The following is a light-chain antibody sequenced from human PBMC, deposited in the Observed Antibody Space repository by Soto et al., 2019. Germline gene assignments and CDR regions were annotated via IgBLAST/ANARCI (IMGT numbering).Light chain of an antibody. J-gene: IGKJ5*01. CDR1: QNITNY. Sequence: DIQLTQSPSSLSASVGDRVTITCRASQNITNYFNWYQQKPGKAPTLLIYAASSLQSGVPSRFSGSGSGTDFTLTISSLQPDDFATYYCQQYNSYSNTFGQGTRLEIK. CDR3: QQYNSYSNT. CDR2: AAS. V-gene: IGKV1-16*01.